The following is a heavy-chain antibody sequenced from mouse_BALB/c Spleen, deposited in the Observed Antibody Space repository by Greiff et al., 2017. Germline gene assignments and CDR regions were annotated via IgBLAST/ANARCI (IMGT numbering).Heavy chain of an antibody. CDR1: GYTFTSYY. CDR3: ARSGDYDVDY. Sequence: QVQLQQSGPELVKPGASVRISCKASGYTFTSYYIHWVKQRPGQGLEWIGRIYPGNVNTKYNEKFKGKATLTADKSSSTAYLQLSSLTSEDSAVYFCARSGDYDVDYWGQGTTLTVSS. CDR2: IYPGNVNT. D-gene: IGHD2-4*01. V-gene: IGHV1S56*01. J-gene: IGHJ2*01.